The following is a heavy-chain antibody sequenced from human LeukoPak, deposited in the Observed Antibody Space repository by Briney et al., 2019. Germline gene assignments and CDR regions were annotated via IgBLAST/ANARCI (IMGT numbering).Heavy chain of an antibody. V-gene: IGHV4-4*07. CDR2: IYTTGST. J-gene: IGHJ4*02. Sequence: SETLSLTCSVSGDSISSDYWSWIRQLAGKGLEWIGRIYTTGSTDYNPSLKSRVTMSVGMSKDLCSLKRSSVPAADTAVYYCASASGYWGQGTLVTVSS. CDR1: GDSISSDY. CDR3: ASASGY. D-gene: IGHD6-19*01.